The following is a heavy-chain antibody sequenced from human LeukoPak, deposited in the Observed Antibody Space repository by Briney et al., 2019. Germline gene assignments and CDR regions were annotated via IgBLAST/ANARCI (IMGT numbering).Heavy chain of an antibody. D-gene: IGHD6-13*01. Sequence: GGSLRLSCAASGFTFSTYGMNWVRQAPGKGLEWVSSISSGSNYIYYADSVKGRFTLSRDNAKNSLCLQMNSLKDEDTAVYYCARVRRQQLVEAFDIWGQGTMVTVSS. CDR2: ISSGSNYI. J-gene: IGHJ3*02. CDR3: ARVRRQQLVEAFDI. V-gene: IGHV3-21*01. CDR1: GFTFSTYG.